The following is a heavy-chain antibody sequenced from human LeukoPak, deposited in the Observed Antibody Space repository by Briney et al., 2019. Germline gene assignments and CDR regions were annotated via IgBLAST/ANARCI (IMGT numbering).Heavy chain of an antibody. Sequence: GGSLRLSCAASGFTFSRHSINWVRQAPGKGLEWVSSISSSSSSYIYYADSVKGRFTISRDNAKNSLYLQMNSLRAEDTAVYYCARDGDYFSESHDYWGQGTLVTVSS. D-gene: IGHD4-17*01. V-gene: IGHV3-21*01. CDR1: GFTFSRHS. CDR2: ISSSSSSYI. J-gene: IGHJ4*02. CDR3: ARDGDYFSESHDY.